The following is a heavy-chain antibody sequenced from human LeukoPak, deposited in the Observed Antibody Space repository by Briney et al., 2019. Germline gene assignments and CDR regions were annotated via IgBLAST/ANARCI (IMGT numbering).Heavy chain of an antibody. D-gene: IGHD7-27*01. V-gene: IGHV3-74*01. CDR3: ARAWGYYGMDV. CDR1: GFTFSSYW. Sequence: GGSLRLSCAASGFTFSSYWVHWVRQAPGKGLVWVSRINSDGSSTSYADSVKGRFTISRDNAKNTLYLQMNSLRAEDTAVYYCARAWGYYGMDVWGQGTTVTVSS. CDR2: INSDGSST. J-gene: IGHJ6*02.